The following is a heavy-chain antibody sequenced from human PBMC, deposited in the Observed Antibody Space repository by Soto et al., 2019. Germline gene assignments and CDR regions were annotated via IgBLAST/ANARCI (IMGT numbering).Heavy chain of an antibody. Sequence: QVQLVQSAAEVKKPGVSVKISCKASGYTFTNFAIHWVRQAPGQRPEWVGWINVDNGNTKYSENFQGRVAITRDTTASTVYMELTTLRSEDTAIYYCARAHTFFEWLLWGQGTLITVS. D-gene: IGHD3-3*02. V-gene: IGHV1-3*01. CDR3: ARAHTFFEWLL. CDR1: GYTFTNFA. CDR2: INVDNGNT. J-gene: IGHJ4*02.